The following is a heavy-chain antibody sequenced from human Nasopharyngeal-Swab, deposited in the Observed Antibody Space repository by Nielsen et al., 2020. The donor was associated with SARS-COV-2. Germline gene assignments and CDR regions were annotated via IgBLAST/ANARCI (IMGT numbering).Heavy chain of an antibody. Sequence: SETLSLTCTVSGGSISSYYWSWIRQPPGKGLEWIGYIYYSGSTNYNPSLKSRVTISVDTSKNQFSLKLSSVTAADTAVYYCARISGSGAFDYWGQGTLITVSS. CDR1: GGSISSYY. CDR3: ARISGSGAFDY. D-gene: IGHD1-26*01. CDR2: IYYSGST. V-gene: IGHV4-59*01. J-gene: IGHJ4*02.